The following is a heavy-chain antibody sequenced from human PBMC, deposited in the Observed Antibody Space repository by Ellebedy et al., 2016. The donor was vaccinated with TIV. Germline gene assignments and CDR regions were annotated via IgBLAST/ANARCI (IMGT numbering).Heavy chain of an antibody. D-gene: IGHD3-10*01. CDR1: GFTFSSYS. Sequence: GGSLRLSXAASGFTFSSYSRNWVRRAPGKGLEWVSYISSGGSTIYYADSVKGRFTISRDNARDSLYLQMISLRDEDTAVYYCARGRSSGRTAFDVWGQGTIVPVSS. V-gene: IGHV3-48*02. CDR3: ARGRSSGRTAFDV. CDR2: ISSGGSTI. J-gene: IGHJ3*01.